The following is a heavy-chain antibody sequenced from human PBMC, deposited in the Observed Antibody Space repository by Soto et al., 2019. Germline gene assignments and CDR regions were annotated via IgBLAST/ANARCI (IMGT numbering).Heavy chain of an antibody. CDR1: GFTFSSYA. Sequence: PGGSLRLSCAASGFTFSSYAMSWVRQAPGKGLEWVSAISGSGGSTYYADSVKGRFTISRDNSKNTLYLQMNSLRAEDTAVYYCAKVFTIFGVVIEYYFDYWGQGTLVTVSS. CDR3: AKVFTIFGVVIEYYFDY. CDR2: ISGSGGST. V-gene: IGHV3-23*01. J-gene: IGHJ4*02. D-gene: IGHD3-3*01.